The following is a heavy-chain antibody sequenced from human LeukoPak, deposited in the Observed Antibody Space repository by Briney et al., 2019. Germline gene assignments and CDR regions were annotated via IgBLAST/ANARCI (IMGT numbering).Heavy chain of an antibody. CDR1: GYTFTSYG. D-gene: IGHD3-22*01. CDR2: ISAYNGNT. Sequence: ASVKVSCKASGYTFTSYGISWVRQAPGQGPEWMGWISAYNGNTNYAQKLQGRVTMTTDTSTSTAYMELRSLRSDDTAVYYCARVDDYYDSSGGYFDYWGQGTLVTVSS. V-gene: IGHV1-18*01. J-gene: IGHJ4*02. CDR3: ARVDDYYDSSGGYFDY.